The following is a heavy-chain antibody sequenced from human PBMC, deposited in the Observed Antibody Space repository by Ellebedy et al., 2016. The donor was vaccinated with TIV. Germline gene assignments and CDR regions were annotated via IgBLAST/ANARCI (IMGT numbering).Heavy chain of an antibody. V-gene: IGHV1-18*01. CDR1: GYTFTRYG. CDR3: ARSRLGGGHWYFDF. D-gene: IGHD3-10*01. J-gene: IGHJ2*01. CDR2: IAVYNGHT. Sequence: ASVKVSYXVSGYTFTRYGMSWVRQAPGQGLEWMGWIAVYNGHTKYAQKFQDRDVMTTETATSTVYMELRSLRSDDTAVYYCARSRLGGGHWYFDFWGRGTLVTVSS.